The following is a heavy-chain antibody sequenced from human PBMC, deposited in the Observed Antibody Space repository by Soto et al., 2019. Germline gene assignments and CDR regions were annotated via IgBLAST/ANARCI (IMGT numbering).Heavy chain of an antibody. D-gene: IGHD3-9*01. V-gene: IGHV3-21*01. J-gene: IGHJ4*02. Sequence: PGGSLRLSCAASGFTFSSYTLSCVCPAPGKGLECVSSISSSSSYIYYAHSVKGRLTIARDNAKNSLYLQMNSLRAEDTAVYYCARGSSYDILCGYPADYWGEGTLVTGSS. CDR1: GFTFSSYT. CDR2: ISSSSSYI. CDR3: ARGSSYDILCGYPADY.